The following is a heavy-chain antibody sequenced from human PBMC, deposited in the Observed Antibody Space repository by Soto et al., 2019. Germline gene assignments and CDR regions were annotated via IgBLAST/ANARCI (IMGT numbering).Heavy chain of an antibody. J-gene: IGHJ4*02. CDR2: IDPTRGTT. D-gene: IGHD3-10*01. CDR3: ARELVTLRGVPLDF. V-gene: IGHV1-46*01. CDR1: GYKFTDYY. Sequence: QVQLVQSGAEVKKPGASVKVSCRTSGYKFTDYYVHWVRQTPGQRLEWMGIIDPTRGTTNYAETFQGRVTMTRDTSTNTVDMVLSGLRSDDTGVYSCARELVTLRGVPLDFWGQGTLVTVSS.